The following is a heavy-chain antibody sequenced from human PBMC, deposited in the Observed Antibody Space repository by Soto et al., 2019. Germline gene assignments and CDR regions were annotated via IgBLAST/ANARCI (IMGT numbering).Heavy chain of an antibody. CDR3: AREGMVGATSGY. V-gene: IGHV4-61*01. CDR1: GGSVSSGSYY. D-gene: IGHD1-26*01. J-gene: IGHJ4*02. Sequence: QVQLQESGPGLVKPSETLSLTCTVSGGSVSSGSYYWSWIRQPPGKGLEGIGYIYYSGSTNYNPPPKCVVTLSVDTSKNRVVLELSSVTAADTAVYYCAREGMVGATSGYWGQGTLVTVSS. CDR2: IYYSGST.